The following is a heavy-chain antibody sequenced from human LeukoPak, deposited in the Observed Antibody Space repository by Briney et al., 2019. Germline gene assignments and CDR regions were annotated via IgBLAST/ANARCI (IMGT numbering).Heavy chain of an antibody. D-gene: IGHD2-15*01. CDR2: ITGSGSGT. J-gene: IGHJ3*02. Sequence: GGTLRLSCAASGFTFSSYAMSWVRQAPGKGLEWVSGITGSGSGTYYADSVKGRFTISRDNSKNTLYLQMNSLRAEDTAVYYCASHCSGGSCYPHDAFDIWGQGTMVTVSS. V-gene: IGHV3-23*01. CDR3: ASHCSGGSCYPHDAFDI. CDR1: GFTFSSYA.